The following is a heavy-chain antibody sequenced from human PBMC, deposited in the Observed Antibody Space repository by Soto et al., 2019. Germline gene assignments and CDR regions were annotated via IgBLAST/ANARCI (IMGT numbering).Heavy chain of an antibody. CDR1: STSSYY. CDR2: VSSTGST. Sequence: SETLSLTCNGSTSSYYWAWIRKPPGRGLEWIGSVSSTGSTKYNPSLKSRVTISIDTSRSQFTLQATSVTAADTAVYYCARVAAFWSNYVHYYSGMDVWGQGTTVTVSS. V-gene: IGHV4-59*01. CDR3: ARVAAFWSNYVHYYSGMDV. J-gene: IGHJ6*02. D-gene: IGHD3-10*01.